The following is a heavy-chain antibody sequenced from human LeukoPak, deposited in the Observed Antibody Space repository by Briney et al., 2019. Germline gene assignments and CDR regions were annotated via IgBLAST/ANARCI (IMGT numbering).Heavy chain of an antibody. CDR3: AKDQTYCSSTNCYGTYYFDY. J-gene: IGHJ4*02. V-gene: IGHV3-23*01. CDR1: GFTFSSYG. CDR2: ISGSGGRT. D-gene: IGHD2-2*01. Sequence: GGSLRLSCAASGFTFSSYGMHWVRQAPGKGLEWVSTISGSGGRTSYADSVKGRFTISRDNSKNTLNLQMNSLRAEDTAEYYCAKDQTYCSSTNCYGTYYFDYWGQGTLVTVSS.